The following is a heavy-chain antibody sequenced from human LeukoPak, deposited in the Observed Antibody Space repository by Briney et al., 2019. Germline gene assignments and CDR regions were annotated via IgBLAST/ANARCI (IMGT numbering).Heavy chain of an antibody. CDR2: IYTSGST. J-gene: IGHJ3*02. V-gene: IGHV4-4*07. D-gene: IGHD6-19*01. CDR1: GGSISSYY. CDR3: ARGGTYSSGWFDAFDI. Sequence: PSETLPLTCTVSGGSISSYYWSWIRQPAGKGLEWIGRIYTSGSTNYNPSLKSRVTMSVDTSKNQFSLKLSSVTAADTAVYYCARGGTYSSGWFDAFDIWGQGTMVTVSS.